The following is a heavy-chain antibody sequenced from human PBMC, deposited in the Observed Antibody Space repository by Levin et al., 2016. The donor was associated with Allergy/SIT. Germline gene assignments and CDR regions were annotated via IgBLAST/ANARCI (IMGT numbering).Heavy chain of an antibody. J-gene: IGHJ6*02. CDR2: ISAYNGNT. CDR1: GYTFTSYG. D-gene: IGHD6-13*01. CDR3: ASAIAAASTYYYYGMDV. Sequence: ASVKVSCKASGYTFTSYGISWVRQAPGQGLEWMGWISAYNGNTNYAQKLQGRVTMTTDTSTSTAYMELRSLRSDDTAVYYCASAIAAASTYYYYGMDVWGQGTTVTVSS. V-gene: IGHV1-18*01.